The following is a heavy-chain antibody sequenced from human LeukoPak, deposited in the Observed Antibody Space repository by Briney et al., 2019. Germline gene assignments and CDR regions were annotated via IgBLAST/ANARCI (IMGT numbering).Heavy chain of an antibody. CDR2: ISSSSSYI. V-gene: IGHV3-21*01. Sequence: GGSLRLSCAASGFTFSSYIMNWVRQAPGKGLEWVSSISSSSSYIYYADSVKGRFTISRDNAKNSLYLQMNSLRAEDTAVYYCAREGRGGSCCPLGYWGQGTLVTVSS. J-gene: IGHJ4*02. D-gene: IGHD2-15*01. CDR1: GFTFSSYI. CDR3: AREGRGGSCCPLGY.